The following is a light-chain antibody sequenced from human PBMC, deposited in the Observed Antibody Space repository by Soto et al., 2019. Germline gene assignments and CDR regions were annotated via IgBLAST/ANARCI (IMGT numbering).Light chain of an antibody. CDR3: QQWFT. CDR2: GAS. J-gene: IGKJ3*01. V-gene: IGKV3-20*01. CDR1: QSVSSNS. Sequence: EIVLTQSPGTLSLSPAERATLSCRASQSVSSNSLAWFQLKPGQAPRLLIYGASSRATGIPDRFSGSGSGTDFTLTISRLEPEDFAVYYCQQWFTFGPGTKVDIK.